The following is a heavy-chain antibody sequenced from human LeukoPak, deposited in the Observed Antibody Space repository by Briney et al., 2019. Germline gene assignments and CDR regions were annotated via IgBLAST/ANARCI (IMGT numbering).Heavy chain of an antibody. D-gene: IGHD2-15*01. J-gene: IGHJ4*02. CDR2: IYHSGST. CDR1: GGSISSGGYS. V-gene: IGHV4-30-2*03. Sequence: SETLSLTCAVSGGSISSGGYSWSWIRQPPGKGLEWIGSIYHSGSTYYNPSLKSRVTISVDTSKNQFSLKLSSVTAADTAVYYCARAPSVGSCYIHWGQGTLVTVSS. CDR3: ARAPSVGSCYIH.